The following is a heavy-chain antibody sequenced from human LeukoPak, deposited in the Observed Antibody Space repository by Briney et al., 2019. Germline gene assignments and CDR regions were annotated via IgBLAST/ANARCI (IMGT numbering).Heavy chain of an antibody. CDR3: ARTGPGSGLNRYYFDT. Sequence: PGGSLRLSCTASGFKFDNYGINWVRQAPGKGLEWVSSLTDGGTKSRYADSVQGRFSISGDTSKTTGYLQLNTLGAEDTALYYCARTGPGSGLNRYYFDTWGQGTLVTVSS. V-gene: IGHV3-23*01. D-gene: IGHD6-19*01. J-gene: IGHJ4*02. CDR1: GFKFDNYG. CDR2: LTDGGTKS.